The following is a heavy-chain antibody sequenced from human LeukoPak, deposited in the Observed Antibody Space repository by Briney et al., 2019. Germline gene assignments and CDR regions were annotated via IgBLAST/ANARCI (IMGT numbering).Heavy chain of an antibody. V-gene: IGHV4-30-4*01. J-gene: IGHJ4*02. CDR1: GGSISSGDYY. CDR2: IYYSGST. Sequence: SETLSLTCTVSGGSISSGDYYWSWIRQPPGKGLEWIGYIYYSGSTYYNPSLKSRVTISVDTSKNQFSLKLSSVTAADTAVYYCARWGYCSSTSCYDYWGQGTLVTVSS. CDR3: ARWGYCSSTSCYDY. D-gene: IGHD2-2*01.